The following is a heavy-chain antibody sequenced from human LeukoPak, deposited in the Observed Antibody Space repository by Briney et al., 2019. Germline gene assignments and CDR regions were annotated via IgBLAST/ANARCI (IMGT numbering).Heavy chain of an antibody. J-gene: IGHJ6*03. CDR3: ARVVGLTGYSSNWYSGYYYYMDV. V-gene: IGHV1-69*06. CDR1: GGTFSSYA. CDR2: IIPIFGTT. D-gene: IGHD6-13*01. Sequence: SVKVSCKSSGGTFSSYAITWVRQTPGQGLEWMGGIIPIFGTTNYAQKFQDRVTITADKSTSTAYMKLSSLRSEDTAVYYCARVVGLTGYSSNWYSGYYYYMDVWGKGTTVTVSS.